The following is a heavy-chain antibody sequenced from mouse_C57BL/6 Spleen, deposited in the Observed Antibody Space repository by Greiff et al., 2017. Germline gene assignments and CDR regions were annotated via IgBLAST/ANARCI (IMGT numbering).Heavy chain of an antibody. V-gene: IGHV1-26*01. CDR2: INPNNGGT. D-gene: IGHD1-1*02. CDR1: GYTFTDYY. J-gene: IGHJ3*01. CDR3: AIPYLLSPFAY. Sequence: EVQLQQSGPELVKPGASVKISCKASGYTFTDYYMNWVKQSHGKSLEWIGDINPNNGGTSYNQKFKGKATLTVDKSSSTAYMELRSLTSEDSAVYYCAIPYLLSPFAYWGQGTLVTVSA.